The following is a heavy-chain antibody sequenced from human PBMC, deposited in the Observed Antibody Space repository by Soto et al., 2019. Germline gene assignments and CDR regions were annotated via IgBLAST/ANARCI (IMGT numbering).Heavy chain of an antibody. Sequence: QVQLVESGGVLVKPGGSLRLSCTASGFTFNDYSMSWIRQAPGKGLEWLSYITSSGSATYYADSVKGRFTISRDNAKNSLFLQVNSLRPEDTAVYFCARERENYYLSSWMADAMDVWGQGTTVTVSS. V-gene: IGHV3-11*01. CDR1: GFTFNDYS. J-gene: IGHJ6*02. CDR2: ITSSGSAT. CDR3: ARERENYYLSSWMADAMDV. D-gene: IGHD3-22*01.